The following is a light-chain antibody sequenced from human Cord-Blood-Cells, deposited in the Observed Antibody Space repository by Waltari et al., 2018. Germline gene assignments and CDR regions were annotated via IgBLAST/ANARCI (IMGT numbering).Light chain of an antibody. J-gene: IGLJ2*01. CDR1: SSAVGGYNY. CDR3: CSYAGSYTVV. Sequence: QSALTPPRSVSGSPGQSVTISCTGTSSAVGGYNYVSWYQQHPGKAPKLMIYDVSKRPSGVPDRFSGSKSGNTASLTISGLQAEDEADYYCCSYAGSYTVVFGGGTKLTVL. V-gene: IGLV2-11*01. CDR2: DVS.